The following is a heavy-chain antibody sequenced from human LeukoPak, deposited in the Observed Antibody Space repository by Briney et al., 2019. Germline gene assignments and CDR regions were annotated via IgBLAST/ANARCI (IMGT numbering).Heavy chain of an antibody. J-gene: IGHJ4*02. Sequence: PGGSLRFSRSASGFTFSVYAMYWVRQAPGKGLEYVSGISSNGGSSFYADSVKGRFTISRDNSKNTLYLQMSSLRAEDAAVYYCVKITSVTGGDCWGQGTRITVSS. CDR2: ISSNGGSS. V-gene: IGHV3-64D*09. CDR1: GFTFSVYA. CDR3: VKITSVTGGDC. D-gene: IGHD1-1*01.